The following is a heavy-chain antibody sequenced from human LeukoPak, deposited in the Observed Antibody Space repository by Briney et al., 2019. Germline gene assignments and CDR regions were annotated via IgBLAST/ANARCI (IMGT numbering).Heavy chain of an antibody. CDR3: ARDYGSYFDY. CDR2: INTDGSA. D-gene: IGHD1-1*01. V-gene: IGHV3-53*01. Sequence: GGSLRLSCAASGLSVSNSYMTWVRQAPGKGLQWVSVINTDGSANYADSVKGRFTISRDNSKNTLYLQMNSVRAEDTAVYYCARDYGSYFDYWGRGTLVTVSS. CDR1: GLSVSNSY. J-gene: IGHJ4*02.